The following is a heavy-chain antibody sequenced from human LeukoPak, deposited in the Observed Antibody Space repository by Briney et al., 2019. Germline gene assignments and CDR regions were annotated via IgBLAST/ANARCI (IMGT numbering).Heavy chain of an antibody. Sequence: GASVKVSCKASGYTFTSYAMHWVRQAPGQRLEWMGWINAGNGNTKYSQKFQGRVTITRDTSASTAYMELSSLRSEDTAVYYCASTIVTTVYPPGWYFDLWGRGTQVTVSS. V-gene: IGHV1-3*01. J-gene: IGHJ2*01. CDR1: GYTFTSYA. D-gene: IGHD4-17*01. CDR2: INAGNGNT. CDR3: ASTIVTTVYPPGWYFDL.